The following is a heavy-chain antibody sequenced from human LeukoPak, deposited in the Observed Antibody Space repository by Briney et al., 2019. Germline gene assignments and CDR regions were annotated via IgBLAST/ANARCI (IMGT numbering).Heavy chain of an antibody. Sequence: PSETLSLTCAVYGGSFSGYYWSWIRQPPGKGLEWIGEINHSGSTNYNPSLKSRVTISVDTSKNQFSLQLSSVTAADTAVYYCARRPTYYYDSSGYYYDYWGQGTLVTVSS. CDR1: GGSFSGYY. CDR2: INHSGST. J-gene: IGHJ4*02. V-gene: IGHV4-34*01. D-gene: IGHD3-22*01. CDR3: ARRPTYYYDSSGYYYDY.